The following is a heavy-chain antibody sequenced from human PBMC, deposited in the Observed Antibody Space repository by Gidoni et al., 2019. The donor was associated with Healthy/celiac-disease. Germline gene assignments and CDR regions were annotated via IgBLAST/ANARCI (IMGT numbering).Heavy chain of an antibody. V-gene: IGHV4-59*01. CDR2: IYYSGST. CDR1: GGSISSYY. J-gene: IGHJ5*02. CDR3: ARVTVYWFDP. Sequence: QVQLQESGPGLVKPSATLSLTCTFPGGSISSYYWSWIRQPPGKGLEWIGYIYYSGSTNYNPSLKSRVTISVDTSKNQFSLKLSSVTAADTAVYYCARVTVYWFDPWGQGTLVTVSS.